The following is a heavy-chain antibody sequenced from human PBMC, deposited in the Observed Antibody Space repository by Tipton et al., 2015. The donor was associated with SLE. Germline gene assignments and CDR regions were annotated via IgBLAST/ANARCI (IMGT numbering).Heavy chain of an antibody. CDR3: ARDLRASGNSFDP. Sequence: TLSLTCAVYGGSIVSGGYSWSWIRQPAGKGLEWIGRIYSSGATNYNPSLKSRVTISVDTSKNQFSLKLTSVTAADTAVYYCARDLRASGNSFDPWGQGTLVTVSS. CDR1: GGSIVSGGYS. J-gene: IGHJ5*02. V-gene: IGHV4-61*02. D-gene: IGHD7-27*01. CDR2: IYSSGAT.